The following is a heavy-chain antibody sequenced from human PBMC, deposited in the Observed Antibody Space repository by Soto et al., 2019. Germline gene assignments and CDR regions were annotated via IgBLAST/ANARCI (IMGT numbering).Heavy chain of an antibody. CDR2: INPNSGGT. Sequence: ASVKVSCKASGYTFTGYYIHWVRQAPGQGLEWMGWINPNSGGTNYAQKFQGRVTMTRDTSISTAYMELTRMRSDDTAMYYCARDDGGSSYRFDHWGQGTLVTVSS. CDR1: GYTFTGYY. CDR3: ARDDGGSSYRFDH. D-gene: IGHD2-15*01. J-gene: IGHJ4*02. V-gene: IGHV1-2*02.